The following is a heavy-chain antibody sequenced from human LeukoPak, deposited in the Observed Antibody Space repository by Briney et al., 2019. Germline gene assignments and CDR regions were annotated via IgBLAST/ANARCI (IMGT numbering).Heavy chain of an antibody. CDR3: ATMAPYYDFWSGYPRGGAFDI. CDR2: IYYSGST. CDR1: GGSISSSSYY. D-gene: IGHD3-3*01. J-gene: IGHJ3*02. V-gene: IGHV4-39*06. Sequence: SETLSLTCTVSGGSISSSSYYWVWIRQPPGKGLVWIGSIYYSGSTYYNPSLKSRVTIAVDRSKNQFPLKLSSVTAADTAVYHCATMAPYYDFWSGYPRGGAFDIWGQGTMVTVSS.